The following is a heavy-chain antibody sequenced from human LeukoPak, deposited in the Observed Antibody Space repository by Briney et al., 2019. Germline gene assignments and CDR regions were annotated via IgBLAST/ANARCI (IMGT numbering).Heavy chain of an antibody. CDR2: ISANGGTT. J-gene: IGHJ4*02. Sequence: PGGSLRLSCAASGFTVSSNYMSWVRQAPGKGLEWVSAISANGGTTYYADSVKGRFTISRDNSKNTLYLQMNSLRAEDTAVYYCAKDLYWGFDYWGQGTLVTVSS. CDR3: AKDLYWGFDY. CDR1: GFTVSSNY. V-gene: IGHV3-23*01. D-gene: IGHD7-27*01.